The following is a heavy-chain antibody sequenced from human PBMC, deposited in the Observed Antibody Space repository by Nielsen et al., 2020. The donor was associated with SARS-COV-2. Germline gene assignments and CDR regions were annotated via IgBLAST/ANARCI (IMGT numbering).Heavy chain of an antibody. CDR3: ARGASMGLVGATRHNWFDP. D-gene: IGHD1-26*01. V-gene: IGHV3-30-3*01. J-gene: IGHJ5*02. CDR2: ISYDGSNK. CDR1: GFPFRSYA. Sequence: SLKIPCAASGFPFRSYAMHWVRQAPGKGLEWVAVISYDGSNKYYADSVKGRFTISRDNSKNTLYLQMNSLRAEDTAVYYCARGASMGLVGATRHNWFDPWGQGTLVTVSS.